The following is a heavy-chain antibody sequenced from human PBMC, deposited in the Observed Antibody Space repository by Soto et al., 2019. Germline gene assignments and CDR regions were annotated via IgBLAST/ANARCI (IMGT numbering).Heavy chain of an antibody. CDR1: GFTFSSYA. D-gene: IGHD3-22*01. J-gene: IGHJ4*02. CDR2: ISYDGSNK. V-gene: IGHV3-30-3*01. Sequence: GGSLRLSCAASGFTFSSYAMHWVRQAPGKGLEWVAVISYDGSNKYYADSVKGRFTISRDNSKNSLYLQMNSLRDEDTAVYYCARARGYYDYWGQGTLVTVSS. CDR3: ARARGYYDY.